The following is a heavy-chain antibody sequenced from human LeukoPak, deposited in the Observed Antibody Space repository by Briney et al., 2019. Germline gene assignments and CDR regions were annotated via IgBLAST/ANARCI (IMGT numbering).Heavy chain of an antibody. CDR3: GRAYCSSTSCAFDY. Sequence: GGSLRLSCAASGFTFSSYSMNWVRQAPGKGLEWVSSISSSSSYIYYADSVKGRFIISRDNAKNSLYLQMNSLRAEDTAVYYCGRAYCSSTSCAFDYWGQGTLVTVSS. D-gene: IGHD2-2*01. CDR2: ISSSSSYI. J-gene: IGHJ4*02. V-gene: IGHV3-21*01. CDR1: GFTFSSYS.